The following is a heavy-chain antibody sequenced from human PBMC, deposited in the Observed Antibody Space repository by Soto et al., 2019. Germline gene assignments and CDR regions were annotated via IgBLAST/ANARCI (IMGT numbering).Heavy chain of an antibody. J-gene: IGHJ4*02. CDR1: GGSVISGSYY. D-gene: IGHD3-3*01. Sequence: AETLSLTCTVSGGSVISGSYYLIWIRQPPGKGLELIGYIYYTGRTNYNPSLKSRVTISVDTSKNQFSLELSSVTAADTAVYYCARDFDYFDYWGQGTLVTVSS. CDR3: ARDFDYFDY. CDR2: IYYTGRT. V-gene: IGHV4-61*01.